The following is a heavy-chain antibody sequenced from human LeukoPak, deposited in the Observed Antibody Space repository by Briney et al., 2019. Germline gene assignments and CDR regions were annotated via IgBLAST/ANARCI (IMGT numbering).Heavy chain of an antibody. Sequence: GGSLRLSCAASGFTFSSYSMNWVRQAPGKGLEWVSSISSSSSYIYYADSVKGRFTISRDNAKNSLYLQMNSLRAEDTAVYYCARDDRRLRYFDWTASYFDYWGQGTLVTVSS. CDR1: GFTFSSYS. J-gene: IGHJ4*02. CDR3: ARDDRRLRYFDWTASYFDY. CDR2: ISSSSSYI. V-gene: IGHV3-21*01. D-gene: IGHD3-9*01.